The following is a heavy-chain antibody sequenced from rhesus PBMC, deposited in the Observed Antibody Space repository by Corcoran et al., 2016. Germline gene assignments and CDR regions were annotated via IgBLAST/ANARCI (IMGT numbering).Heavy chain of an antibody. CDR3: TRGSYSGSYTCDY. V-gene: IGHV1-1*01. D-gene: IGHD1-44*02. Sequence: QVQLVQSGAEIKQPGASVKLSCKASGYTFPSYYMHWVRQAPGQGLEWIGMSSPYKGNKGDATNFQGRVTITTDTSTSTGYMELSSMRSEDTAVYYCTRGSYSGSYTCDYWGQGVRVTVSS. CDR1: GYTFPSYY. CDR2: SSPYKGNK. J-gene: IGHJ4*01.